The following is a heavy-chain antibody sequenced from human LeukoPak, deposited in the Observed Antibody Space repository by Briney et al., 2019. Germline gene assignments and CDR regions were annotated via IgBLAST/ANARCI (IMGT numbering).Heavy chain of an antibody. CDR1: GYTFTSYY. V-gene: IGHV1-46*01. Sequence: ASVKVSCKASGYTFTSYYMHWVRQAPGQGLEWMGIINPSGGSTSYAQKFQGRVTMTRDTSTSTVYMELSSLRSEDTAVYYCARVNVRSSSWFDYYYYMDVWGKGTTVTVSS. CDR3: ARVNVRSSSWFDYYYYMDV. J-gene: IGHJ6*03. D-gene: IGHD6-13*01. CDR2: INPSGGST.